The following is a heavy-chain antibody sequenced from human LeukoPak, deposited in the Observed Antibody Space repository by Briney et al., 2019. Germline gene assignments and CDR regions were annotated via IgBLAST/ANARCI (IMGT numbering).Heavy chain of an antibody. J-gene: IGHJ4*02. V-gene: IGHV3-11*06. D-gene: IGHD4-17*01. CDR3: ARIRGDIYGDQPDY. Sequence: GGSLRLSCAASGFTFSDYYMNWIRQAPGKGPEWVSYISTSSSDTNYADSVKGRFTISRDNAKNSLYLQMNSLRAEDTAVYYCARIRGDIYGDQPDYWGQGTLVTVTS. CDR1: GFTFSDYY. CDR2: ISTSSSDT.